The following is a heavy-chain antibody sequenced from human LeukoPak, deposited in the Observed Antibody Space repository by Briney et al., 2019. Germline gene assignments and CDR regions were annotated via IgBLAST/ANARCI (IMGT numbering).Heavy chain of an antibody. CDR1: GFTFSSYG. Sequence: PGGSLRLSCAASGFTFSSYGMHWVRQAPGKGLEWVAFIRYDGSNKYYADSVKGRFTISRDNSKNTLYLQMNSLRAEDTAVYYCAKAPYYYDSSGYAPEYYFDYWGQGTLVTVSS. V-gene: IGHV3-30*02. J-gene: IGHJ4*02. CDR2: IRYDGSNK. CDR3: AKAPYYYDSSGYAPEYYFDY. D-gene: IGHD3-22*01.